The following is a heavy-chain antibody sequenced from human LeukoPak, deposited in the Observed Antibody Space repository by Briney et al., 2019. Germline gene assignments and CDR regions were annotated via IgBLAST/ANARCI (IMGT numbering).Heavy chain of an antibody. D-gene: IGHD4-23*01. Sequence: ASVKVSCKASGGTFSSYAISWVRQAPGQGLEWMGGIIPIFGTANYAQKFQGRVTITTDESTSTAYMELSSLRSEDTAVYYCASSLGGNSGNRGVFFYYWGQGTLVTVSS. V-gene: IGHV1-69*05. J-gene: IGHJ4*02. CDR1: GGTFSSYA. CDR3: ASSLGGNSGNRGVFFYY. CDR2: IIPIFGTA.